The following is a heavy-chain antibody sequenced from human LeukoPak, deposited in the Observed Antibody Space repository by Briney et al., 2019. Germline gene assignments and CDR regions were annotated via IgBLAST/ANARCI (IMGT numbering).Heavy chain of an antibody. Sequence: PGGSLRLSCAASGFTVSSNYMSWVRQAPGKGLEWVSVIYSGGSTYYAESVKGRFTISRDNSKNTLYLQMNSLRAEDTAVYYCARDSAVHYYMDVWGKGTTVTVSS. J-gene: IGHJ6*03. D-gene: IGHD3-10*01. CDR3: ARDSAVHYYMDV. CDR2: IYSGGST. V-gene: IGHV3-66*02. CDR1: GFTVSSNY.